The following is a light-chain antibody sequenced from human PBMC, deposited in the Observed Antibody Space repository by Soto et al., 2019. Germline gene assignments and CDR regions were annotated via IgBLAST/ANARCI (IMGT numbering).Light chain of an antibody. J-gene: IGLJ2*01. CDR1: SGHSSYA. CDR2: LNSDGSH. V-gene: IGLV4-69*01. Sequence: QLVLTQSPSASASLGASVKLTCTLSSGHSSYAIAWHQQQPEKGPRYLMKLNSDGSHSKGDGIPDRFSGSSSGAECYLTISSLQSEDEADYYCQTWGTAHVVFGGGTKLTVL. CDR3: QTWGTAHVV.